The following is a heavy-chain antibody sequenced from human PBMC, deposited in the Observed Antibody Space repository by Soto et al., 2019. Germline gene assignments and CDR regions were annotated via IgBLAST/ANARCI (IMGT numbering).Heavy chain of an antibody. V-gene: IGHV3-30-3*01. D-gene: IGHD3-3*01. CDR2: ISYDGSNK. CDR3: ARATPILEWFQMGDYYFDY. CDR1: GFTFSSYA. Sequence: ESGGGVVQPGRSLRLSCAASGFTFSSYAMHWVRQAPGKGLEWVAVISYDGSNKYYADSVKGRFTISRDNSKNTLYLQMNSLRAEDTAVYYCARATPILEWFQMGDYYFDYWGQGTLVTVSS. J-gene: IGHJ4*02.